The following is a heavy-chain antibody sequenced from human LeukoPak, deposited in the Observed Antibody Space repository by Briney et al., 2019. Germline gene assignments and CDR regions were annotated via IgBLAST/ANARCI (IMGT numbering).Heavy chain of an antibody. CDR3: ARRSFRRYCGGDCQIDY. D-gene: IGHD2-21*02. V-gene: IGHV4-39*01. CDR1: GGSISSSSYY. J-gene: IGHJ4*02. CDR2: IYYSGST. Sequence: SETLSLTCTVSGGSISSSSYYWGWIRQPPGKGLEWIGSIYYSGSTYYNPSLKSRVTISVDTSKNQFSLKLSSVTAADTAVYYRARRSFRRYCGGDCQIDYWGQGTLVTVSS.